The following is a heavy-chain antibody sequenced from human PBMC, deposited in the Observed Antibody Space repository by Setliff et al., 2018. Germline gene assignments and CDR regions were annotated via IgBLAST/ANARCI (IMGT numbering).Heavy chain of an antibody. J-gene: IGHJ6*03. CDR3: ARVLGYNGYGNYYIYYFMDV. Sequence: SETLSLTCTVSGGSLSSYYWSWIRQPPGKGLEWIGHIYYSGTTNYNASLKNRVSISLDTSKNLFSLNLSSVTAADTAVYYCARVLGYNGYGNYYIYYFMDVWGKGTTVTVSS. CDR1: GGSLSSYY. CDR2: IYYSGTT. V-gene: IGHV4-59*08. D-gene: IGHD5-12*01.